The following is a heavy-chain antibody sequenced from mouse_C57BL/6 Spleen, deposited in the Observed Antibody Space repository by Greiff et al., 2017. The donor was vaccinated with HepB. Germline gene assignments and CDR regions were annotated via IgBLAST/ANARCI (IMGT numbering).Heavy chain of an antibody. D-gene: IGHD2-4*01. V-gene: IGHV14-4*01. CDR2: IDPENGDT. CDR1: GFNIKDDY. J-gene: IGHJ4*01. CDR3: THYDYDGGYAMDY. Sequence: EVQLQQSEAELVRPGASVKLSCTASGFNIKDDYMHWVKQRPEQGLEWIGWIDPENGDTEYASKSQGKATITADTSSNTAYLQLSSLTSEDTAVYYCTHYDYDGGYAMDYWGQGTSVTVSS.